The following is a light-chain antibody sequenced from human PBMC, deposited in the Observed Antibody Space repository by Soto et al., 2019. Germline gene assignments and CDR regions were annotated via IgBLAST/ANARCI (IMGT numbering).Light chain of an antibody. CDR3: QQYRSYS. Sequence: DIHMTQSPSTLTASVGDRVTITCRASQSISTWLAWYQQKPGKAPSLLIYGASSLKSGVPSRFSGSGSGTEFTLTISSLQPDDFATYYCQQYRSYSFGQGTKVEI. V-gene: IGKV1-5*01. CDR2: GAS. CDR1: QSISTW. J-gene: IGKJ1*01.